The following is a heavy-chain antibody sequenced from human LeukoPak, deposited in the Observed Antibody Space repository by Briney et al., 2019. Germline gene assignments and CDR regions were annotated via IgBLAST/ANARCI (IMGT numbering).Heavy chain of an antibody. V-gene: IGHV4-39*01. D-gene: IGHD3-22*01. Sequence: SETLSLTCAVYGGSFSGYYWGWIRQPPGKGLEWIGSIYYSGSTYYNPSLKSRVTISVDTSKNQFSLKLSSVTAADTAVYYCASFEDSSGYYYDKTFNFDYWGQGTLVTVSS. CDR1: GGSFSGYY. J-gene: IGHJ4*02. CDR2: IYYSGST. CDR3: ASFEDSSGYYYDKTFNFDY.